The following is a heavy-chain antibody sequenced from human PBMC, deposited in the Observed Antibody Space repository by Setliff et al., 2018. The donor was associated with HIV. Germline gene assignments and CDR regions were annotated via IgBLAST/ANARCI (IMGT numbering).Heavy chain of an antibody. Sequence: PSETLSLTCTVSGGSIRGSNYYWGWIRQPPGKGLEWIGSMYYSGRTYYNPSLKSRVTISVDTSKNQFSLKLNSVTAADTAVYYCARHHLGTTEEYFQHWGQGTLVTVSS. V-gene: IGHV4-39*01. CDR2: MYYSGRT. CDR3: ARHHLGTTEEYFQH. D-gene: IGHD4-17*01. CDR1: GGSIRGSNYY. J-gene: IGHJ1*01.